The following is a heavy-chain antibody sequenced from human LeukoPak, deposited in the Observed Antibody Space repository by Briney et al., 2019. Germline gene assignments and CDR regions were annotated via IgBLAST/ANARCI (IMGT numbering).Heavy chain of an antibody. CDR1: GGSISGDNW. J-gene: IGHJ2*01. D-gene: IGHD3-16*01. Sequence: SETLSLTCAVSGGSISGDNWWSWVRQAPGKGLEWIGEVDHSGRTNYNPSLKSRVTISEDKSKNQFSLIMSSVTAADTAVYYCARRGGRTRGFWYFDLWGRGTLVTVSS. V-gene: IGHV4-4*02. CDR3: ARRGGRTRGFWYFDL. CDR2: VDHSGRT.